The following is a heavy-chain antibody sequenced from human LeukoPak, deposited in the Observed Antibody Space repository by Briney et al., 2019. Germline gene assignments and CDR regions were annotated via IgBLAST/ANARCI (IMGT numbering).Heavy chain of an antibody. CDR1: GFTFSSYS. CDR3: ARDRSGSSES. D-gene: IGHD1-26*01. Sequence: GGSLRLSCAASGFTFSSYSMNWVRQAPGKGLEWVSVIYSGGSTYYADSVKGRFTISRDNSKNTLYLQMNSLRAEDTAVYYCARDRSGSSESWGQGTLVTVSS. V-gene: IGHV3-66*01. CDR2: IYSGGST. J-gene: IGHJ5*02.